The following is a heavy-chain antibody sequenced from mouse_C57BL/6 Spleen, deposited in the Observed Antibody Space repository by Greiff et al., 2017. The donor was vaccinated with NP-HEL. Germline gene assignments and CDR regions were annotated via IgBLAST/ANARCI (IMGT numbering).Heavy chain of an antibody. V-gene: IGHV5-17*01. Sequence: EVQRVESGGGLVKPGGSLKLSCAASGFTFSDYGMHWVRQAPEKGLEWVAYISSGSSTIYYADTVKGRFTISRDNAKNTLFLQMTSLRSEDTAMYYCAIITTVVARYFDVWGTGTTVTVSS. D-gene: IGHD1-1*01. CDR2: ISSGSSTI. CDR3: AIITTVVARYFDV. J-gene: IGHJ1*03. CDR1: GFTFSDYG.